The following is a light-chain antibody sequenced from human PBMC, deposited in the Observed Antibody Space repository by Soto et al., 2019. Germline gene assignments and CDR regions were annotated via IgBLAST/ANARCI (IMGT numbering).Light chain of an antibody. V-gene: IGKV1-39*01. CDR2: GAS. Sequence: DIQMTQSPSSLSASVGDRVSITCRASQTIRTNVNWFQQKPGEVPKILIYGASTLQSGVSSRFSGSGSGTDFTLTISNLQPEDFATYYCQQSYDHPLTFGQGTRLEI. J-gene: IGKJ5*01. CDR3: QQSYDHPLT. CDR1: QTIRTN.